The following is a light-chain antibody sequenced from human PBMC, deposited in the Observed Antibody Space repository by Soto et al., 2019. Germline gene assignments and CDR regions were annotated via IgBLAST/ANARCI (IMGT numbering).Light chain of an antibody. J-gene: IGKJ1*01. CDR1: QSVNSN. CDR3: QQYNDWPPWT. V-gene: IGKV3-15*01. CDR2: GAS. Sequence: EIVMTQSPATLSVSPGERATLSCRASQSVNSNLAWYQQKPGQAPRLLIYGASTRATGIPARFSGSGSGTDFILTISSLQSEDFAVYYCQQYNDWPPWTFGQGTKVEIK.